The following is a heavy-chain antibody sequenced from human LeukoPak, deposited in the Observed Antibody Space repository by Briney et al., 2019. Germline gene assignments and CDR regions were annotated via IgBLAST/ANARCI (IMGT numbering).Heavy chain of an antibody. J-gene: IGHJ4*02. CDR1: GGSISSGGYY. CDR3: ARLKTWGGTQPYDY. Sequence: PSQTLSLTCTVSGGSISSGGYYWSWIRQPPGKGLEWIGYIYDRLRTSYNPSLKSRVTISVDTSKNQFSLELRSVTAADTAVYYCARLKTWGGTQPYDYWGQGTLVTVSS. D-gene: IGHD2-21*01. CDR2: IYDRLRT. V-gene: IGHV4-61*08.